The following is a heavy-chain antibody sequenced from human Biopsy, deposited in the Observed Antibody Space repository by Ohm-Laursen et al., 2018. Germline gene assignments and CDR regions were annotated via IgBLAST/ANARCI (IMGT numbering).Heavy chain of an antibody. Sequence: SVTVSCKAPAGTFSNYGVNWVRQAPGQGLEWLGGNIPILGTGNYAHQFQDRVTVVADTSTSTATMELRSLRSDDTAVYYCATKLTGYFHHWGQGTLVIVSS. D-gene: IGHD3-9*01. CDR1: AGTFSNYG. CDR3: ATKLTGYFHH. J-gene: IGHJ1*01. V-gene: IGHV1-69*06. CDR2: NIPILGTG.